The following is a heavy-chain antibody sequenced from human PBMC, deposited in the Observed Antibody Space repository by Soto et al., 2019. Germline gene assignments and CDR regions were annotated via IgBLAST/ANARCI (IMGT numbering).Heavy chain of an antibody. CDR1: GFTVSSNY. CDR2: IYSGGST. J-gene: IGHJ4*02. D-gene: IGHD3-22*01. CDR3: VSAGAGYYDC. V-gene: IGHV3-53*01. Sequence: GGSLRLSCAASGFTVSSNYMSWVRPAPGEWLEWVSVIYSGGSTYYADSVKGRFTISRDNSKNTLYDQMNSRRAEDTDVYYGVSAGAGYYDCWGQGTMVTVSS.